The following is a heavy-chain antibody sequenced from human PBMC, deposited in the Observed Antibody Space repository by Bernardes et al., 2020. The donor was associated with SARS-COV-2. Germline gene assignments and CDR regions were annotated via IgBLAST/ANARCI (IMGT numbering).Heavy chain of an antibody. J-gene: IGHJ4*02. D-gene: IGHD3-10*01. CDR1: NGSIRSSSYY. Sequence: SETLSLTCSVSNGSIRSSSYYWGWIRQPPGKGLEWIGSIYYSGGTYYNPSLQSRVTISLDTSKNQFSLKLTSVTAADTAVYYCARPGLEDYRSGSFRFDCWDQGNLDTV. CDR3: ARPGLEDYRSGSFRFDC. V-gene: IGHV4-39*01. CDR2: IYYSGGT.